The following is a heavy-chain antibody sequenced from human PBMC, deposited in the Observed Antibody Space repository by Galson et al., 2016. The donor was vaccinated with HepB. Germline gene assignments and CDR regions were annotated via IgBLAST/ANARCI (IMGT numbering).Heavy chain of an antibody. CDR3: ARGYSYGQYYFDY. Sequence: SLRLSCAASGFTVSTKYMSWVRQAPGKGLEWVSVIYSGGGPYYADSVKDRFTISRDNSKNTLYIQMNSLRAEDTAVYYCARGYSYGQYYFDYWGQGTLSPSP. CDR1: GFTVSTKY. CDR2: IYSGGGP. J-gene: IGHJ4*02. D-gene: IGHD5-18*01. V-gene: IGHV3-66*01.